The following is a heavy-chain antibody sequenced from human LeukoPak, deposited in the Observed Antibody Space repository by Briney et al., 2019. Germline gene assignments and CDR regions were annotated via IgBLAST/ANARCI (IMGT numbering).Heavy chain of an antibody. CDR2: IYYSGST. V-gene: IGHV4-59*01. J-gene: IGHJ6*02. CDR3: ARDPLGSAPYYYGMDV. Sequence: PSETLSLTCTVSGGSISSYYWSWIRQPPGKGLEWIGHIYYSGSTNYNPSLKSRVTISVDTSKNQFSLKLSSVTAADTAVYYCARDPLGSAPYYYGMDVWGQGTTVTVSS. CDR1: GGSISSYY. D-gene: IGHD3-10*01.